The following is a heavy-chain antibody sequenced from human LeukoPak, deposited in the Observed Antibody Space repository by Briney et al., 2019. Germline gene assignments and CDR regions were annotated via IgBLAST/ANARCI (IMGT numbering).Heavy chain of an antibody. Sequence: SETLSLTCTVSGGSISSHYWSWIRRPPGKGLEWIGYIYYSGSTNYNPSLKSRVTISVDTSKNQFSLKLSSVTAADTAVYYRARDVSVTTGIDYWGQGTLVTVSS. V-gene: IGHV4-59*11. CDR3: ARDVSVTTGIDY. J-gene: IGHJ4*02. D-gene: IGHD4-11*01. CDR1: GGSISSHY. CDR2: IYYSGST.